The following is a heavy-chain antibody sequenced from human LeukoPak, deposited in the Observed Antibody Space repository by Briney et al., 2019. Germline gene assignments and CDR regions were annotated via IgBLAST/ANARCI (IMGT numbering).Heavy chain of an antibody. CDR1: GFTVSSNY. D-gene: IGHD2-2*01. Sequence: PGGSLRLSCAASGFTVSSNYMSWVRQAPGKGLEWVSVIYSGGSTYYADSVKGRFTISRDNAKNTLYLQMDSLRAEDTAVYYCAREGLTCTSSSCQRATFDFWGQGTLVTVSS. V-gene: IGHV3-53*01. CDR3: AREGLTCTSSSCQRATFDF. J-gene: IGHJ4*02. CDR2: IYSGGST.